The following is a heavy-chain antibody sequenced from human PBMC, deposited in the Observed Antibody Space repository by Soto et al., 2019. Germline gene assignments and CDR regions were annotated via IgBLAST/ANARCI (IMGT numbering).Heavy chain of an antibody. CDR1: GGSISSSNW. J-gene: IGHJ3*02. CDR3: ARGSYYDSSGYGPSDAFDI. V-gene: IGHV4-4*02. CDR2: IYHSGST. Sequence: SETLSLTCAVSGGSISSSNWWSWVRQPPGKGLEWIGEIYHSGSTNYNPSLKSRVTISVDKSKNQFSLKLSSVTAADTAVYYCARGSYYDSSGYGPSDAFDIWGQGTMVTVS. D-gene: IGHD3-22*01.